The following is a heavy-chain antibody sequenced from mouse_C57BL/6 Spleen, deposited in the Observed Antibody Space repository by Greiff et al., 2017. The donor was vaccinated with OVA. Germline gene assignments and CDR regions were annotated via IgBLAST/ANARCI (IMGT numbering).Heavy chain of an antibody. D-gene: IGHD1-1*01. J-gene: IGHJ4*01. CDR1: GYTFTDYY. V-gene: IGHV1-26*01. Sequence: VQLQQSGPELVKPGASVKISCKASGYTFTDYYMNWVKQSHGKSLEWIGDINPNNGGTSYNQKFKGKATLTVDKSSSTAYMELRSLTSEDSAVYYCARGYYGSSPCAMDYWGQGTSVTVSS. CDR3: ARGYYGSSPCAMDY. CDR2: INPNNGGT.